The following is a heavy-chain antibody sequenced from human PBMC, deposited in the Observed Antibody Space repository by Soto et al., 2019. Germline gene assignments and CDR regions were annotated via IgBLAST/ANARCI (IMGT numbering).Heavy chain of an antibody. CDR1: GFVSDTY. Sequence: EVQLVESGGGLVQPGGSLRLSCTASGFVSDTYVNWFRQAPGKGLEWVSVISNRGDTHYADSVRGRFSLSRDISDNTLHLQMNNLRVEDTAVYYCAREPRYCRGGSCSITGDAYDIWGQGTMVTVSS. J-gene: IGHJ3*02. CDR2: ISNRGDT. D-gene: IGHD2-15*01. V-gene: IGHV3-66*01. CDR3: AREPRYCRGGSCSITGDAYDI.